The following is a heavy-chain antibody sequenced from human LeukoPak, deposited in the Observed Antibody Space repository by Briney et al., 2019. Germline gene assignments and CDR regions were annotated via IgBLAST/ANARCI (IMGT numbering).Heavy chain of an antibody. D-gene: IGHD3-10*01. J-gene: IGHJ6*02. V-gene: IGHV3-30*18. CDR1: GFTFGSYG. CDR2: ISYDGSNK. CDR3: AKDLWFGELYGMDV. Sequence: PGRSLRLSCAASGFTFGSYGMHWVRQAPGKGLEWVAVISYDGSNKYYADSVKGRFTISRDNSKNTLYLQMNSLRAEDTAVYYCAKDLWFGELYGMDVWGQGTTVTVSS.